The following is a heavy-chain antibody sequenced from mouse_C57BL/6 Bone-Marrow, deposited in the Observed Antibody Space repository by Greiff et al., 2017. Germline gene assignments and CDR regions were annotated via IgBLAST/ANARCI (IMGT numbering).Heavy chain of an antibody. Sequence: EVQLQQSGAELVRPGASVKLSCTASGFNIKDDYMHWVKQRPEQGLEWIGWIDPANGDTEYASKFQGKATITADTSSNTAYLQLSSLTSEDTAVYYCTTGYDGPWFAYWGQGTLVTVSA. J-gene: IGHJ3*01. CDR1: GFNIKDDY. CDR2: IDPANGDT. CDR3: TTGYDGPWFAY. V-gene: IGHV14-4*01. D-gene: IGHD2-12*01.